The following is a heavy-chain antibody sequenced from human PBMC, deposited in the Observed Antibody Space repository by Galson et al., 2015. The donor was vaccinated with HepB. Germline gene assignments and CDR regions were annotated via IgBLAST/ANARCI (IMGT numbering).Heavy chain of an antibody. D-gene: IGHD3-9*01. Sequence: QSGAEVKKPGESLKISCKGSGYSFSTYWIGWVRQVPGKGLEWMGSIYPGDSDTRYSPSFQGQVTISADKSISTAYLQWSSLKASDSAMYFCARCAKAINYYLDVWGKGTTVTVSS. CDR2: IYPGDSDT. V-gene: IGHV5-51*03. CDR3: ARCAKAINYYLDV. J-gene: IGHJ6*03. CDR1: GYSFSTYW.